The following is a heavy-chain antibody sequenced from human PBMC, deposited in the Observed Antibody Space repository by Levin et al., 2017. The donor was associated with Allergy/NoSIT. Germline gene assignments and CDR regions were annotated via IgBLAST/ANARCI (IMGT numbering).Heavy chain of an antibody. V-gene: IGHV3-49*03. J-gene: IGHJ4*02. CDR2: IRSKAYGGTT. D-gene: IGHD4-17*01. Sequence: GGSLRLSCTASGFAIGDYAMSWFRQAPGKGLEWVGFIRSKAYGGTTEYAASVRGRFTISRDDSKNIAYLQMNSLKTEDTAMYYCTRWRDYGDYGDYWGQGTLVTVSS. CDR3: TRWRDYGDYGDY. CDR1: GFAIGDYA.